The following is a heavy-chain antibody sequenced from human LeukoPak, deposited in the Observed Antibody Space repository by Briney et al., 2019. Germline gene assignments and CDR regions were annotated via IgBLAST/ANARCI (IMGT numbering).Heavy chain of an antibody. CDR1: GFTFSSYA. D-gene: IGHD5-24*01. Sequence: GGSLRLSCAASGFTFSSYAMSWVRQAPGKGLEWVSYISSSGSTIYYADSVKGRFTISRDNAKNSLYLQMNSLRAEDTAVYYCAREGYMATINYWGQGTLVTVSS. V-gene: IGHV3-48*03. CDR3: AREGYMATINY. CDR2: ISSSGSTI. J-gene: IGHJ4*02.